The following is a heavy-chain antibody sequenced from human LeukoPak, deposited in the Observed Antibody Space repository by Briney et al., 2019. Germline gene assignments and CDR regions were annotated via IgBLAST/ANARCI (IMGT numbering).Heavy chain of an antibody. Sequence: SETLSLTCTVSGYSISSGYYWGWIRPPPGKGLEWIGSIYHSGSTYYNPSLKSRVTLSVDTSKNQFSLNLSSVTAADTAVYYCAKDDQWLVGLYDYWGQGTLVTVSS. CDR1: GYSISSGYY. V-gene: IGHV4-38-2*02. CDR3: AKDDQWLVGLYDY. J-gene: IGHJ4*02. D-gene: IGHD6-19*01. CDR2: IYHSGST.